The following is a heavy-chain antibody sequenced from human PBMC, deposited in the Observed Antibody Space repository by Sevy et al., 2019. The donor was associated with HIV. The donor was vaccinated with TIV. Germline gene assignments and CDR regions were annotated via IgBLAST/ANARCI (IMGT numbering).Heavy chain of an antibody. V-gene: IGHV3-23*01. Sequence: GGSLRLSCAASGFTFSKYSMSWVRQPPGKGLEWVSTLSFGCGEINYADSVKGRFTISKNNSKSSVYLQMNNLRPEDTAVYYCAREGCTKPHDYWGQGTLVTVSS. D-gene: IGHD2-8*01. CDR2: LSFGCGEI. CDR3: AREGCTKPHDY. CDR1: GFTFSKYS. J-gene: IGHJ4*02.